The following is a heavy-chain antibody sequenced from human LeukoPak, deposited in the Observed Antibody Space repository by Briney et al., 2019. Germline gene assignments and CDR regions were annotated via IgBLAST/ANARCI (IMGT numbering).Heavy chain of an antibody. J-gene: IGHJ1*01. V-gene: IGHV3-21*01. CDR3: ARDFTTVTTAYFQH. Sequence: GSLRLSCAAFGFTFSSYSMNWVRQAPGKGLEWVSSISSSSSYIYYADSVKGRFTIFRDNAKNSLYLQMNSLRAEDTAMYYCARDFTTVTTAYFQHWGQGTLVTVSS. CDR2: ISSSSSYI. D-gene: IGHD4-17*01. CDR1: GFTFSSYS.